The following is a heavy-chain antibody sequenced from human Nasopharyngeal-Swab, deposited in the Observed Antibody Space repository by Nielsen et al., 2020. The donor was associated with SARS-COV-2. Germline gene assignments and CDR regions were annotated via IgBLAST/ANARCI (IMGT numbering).Heavy chain of an antibody. Sequence: GESLKISCAASGFTFSSYWMSWVRQAPGKGLEWVANIKQDGSEKYYVDSVKDRFTISRDNAKNSLYLQMNSLRAEDTAVYYCARDPGFGYYYDSSGYYDYWGQGTLVTVSS. CDR2: IKQDGSEK. CDR1: GFTFSSYW. CDR3: ARDPGFGYYYDSSGYYDY. J-gene: IGHJ4*02. V-gene: IGHV3-7*01. D-gene: IGHD3-22*01.